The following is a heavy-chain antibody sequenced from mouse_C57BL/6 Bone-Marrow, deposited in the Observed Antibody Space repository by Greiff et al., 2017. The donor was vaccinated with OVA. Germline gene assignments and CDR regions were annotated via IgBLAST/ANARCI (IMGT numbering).Heavy chain of an antibody. Sequence: VQLQQPGAELVRPGSSVKLSCKASGYTFTSYWMDWVKQRPGQGLEWIGNIYPSDSDTHYNQKFKGKATLTVAKSSSTAYLQLSSLTSEDSAGYDCARWEAVVARSHWYFDVWGTGTTVTVSS. CDR3: ARWEAVVARSHWYFDV. V-gene: IGHV1-61*01. CDR1: GYTFTSYW. CDR2: IYPSDSDT. D-gene: IGHD1-1*01. J-gene: IGHJ1*03.